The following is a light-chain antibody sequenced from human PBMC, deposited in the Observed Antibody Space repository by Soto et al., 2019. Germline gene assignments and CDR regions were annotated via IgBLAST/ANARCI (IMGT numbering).Light chain of an antibody. J-gene: IGKJ5*01. Sequence: EIVLTQSPGTLSLSPGERATLSCRASQTVSSSLAWYQQKTGQAPRLLISGASTRATGIPDRSSGSGSETDFTLTISRLEPEDFALYYCQQYGSSPITFGQGTRLEIK. CDR3: QQYGSSPIT. V-gene: IGKV3-20*01. CDR1: QTVSSSL. CDR2: GAS.